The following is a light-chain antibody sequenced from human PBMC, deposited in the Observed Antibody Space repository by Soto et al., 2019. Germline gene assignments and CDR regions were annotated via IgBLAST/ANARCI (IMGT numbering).Light chain of an antibody. V-gene: IGKV1-9*01. CDR3: QQLNSYPPIT. Sequence: DIQLTQSPSFQSASVGDRVAITCRASQGISSYLAWYQQKPGKAPKLLIYAASTLQSGVPSRFSGSGSGTEFTLTISSLQPEDFATYSCQQLNSYPPITCGQGTRLEIK. J-gene: IGKJ5*01. CDR1: QGISSY. CDR2: AAS.